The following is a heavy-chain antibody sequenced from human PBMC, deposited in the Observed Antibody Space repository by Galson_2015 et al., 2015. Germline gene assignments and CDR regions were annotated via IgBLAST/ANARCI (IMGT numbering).Heavy chain of an antibody. CDR1: GYTFSNYD. D-gene: IGHD2-21*01. Sequence: SVKVSCKASGYTFSNYDFNWVRQAPGQGLEWMGWISAHSGDTNIAQQFQGRVTMTTETSTRTAYMELRSLRSDDTAVYYCARAAKRRDLRDFILVVSEIDYWGQGTLVTVSS. CDR2: ISAHSGDT. J-gene: IGHJ4*02. CDR3: ARAAKRRDLRDFILVVSEIDY. V-gene: IGHV1-18*04.